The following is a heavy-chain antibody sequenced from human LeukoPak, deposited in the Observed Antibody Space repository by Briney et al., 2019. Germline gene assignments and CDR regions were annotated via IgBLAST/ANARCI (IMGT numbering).Heavy chain of an antibody. V-gene: IGHV3-48*03. Sequence: GGSLRLSCAASGFTFSSYEMNWVRQAPGKGLEWVSYISSSGSTIYYADSVKGRFTISRDNAKNSLYLQMNSLRAEDTAMYYCAKNNGSGTYYYMDVWGKGTTVTISS. D-gene: IGHD3-10*01. CDR1: GFTFSSYE. J-gene: IGHJ6*03. CDR3: AKNNGSGTYYYMDV. CDR2: ISSSGSTI.